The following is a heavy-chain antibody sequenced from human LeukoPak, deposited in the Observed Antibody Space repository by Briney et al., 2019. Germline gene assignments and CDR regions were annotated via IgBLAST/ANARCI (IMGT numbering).Heavy chain of an antibody. V-gene: IGHV4-39*01. CDR2: IYYSGST. J-gene: IGHJ4*02. CDR3: ARGSQPAD. CDR1: GGSISSSSYY. Sequence: SETLSLTCTVSGGSISSSSYYWGWIRQPPGKGLEWIGSIYYSGSTYYNPSLKSRVTISVDTSKNQFSLKLSSVTAADTAVCYCARGSQPADWGQGTLVTVSS. D-gene: IGHD1-26*01.